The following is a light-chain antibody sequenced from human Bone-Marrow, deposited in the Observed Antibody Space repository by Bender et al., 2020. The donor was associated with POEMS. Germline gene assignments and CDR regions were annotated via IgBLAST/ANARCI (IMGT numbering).Light chain of an antibody. V-gene: IGLV1-40*01. CDR2: GSR. CDR3: CSYTGSYTYV. Sequence: QSVLTQPPSVSGAPGQRVTISCDGSNSNIEADYDFHWYQQLPGTAPKLLIFGSRNRPSGVPGRFSGSKSGNTASLTISGLQAEDEADYYYCSYTGSYTYVFGTWTKVTVL. CDR1: NSNIEADYD. J-gene: IGLJ1*01.